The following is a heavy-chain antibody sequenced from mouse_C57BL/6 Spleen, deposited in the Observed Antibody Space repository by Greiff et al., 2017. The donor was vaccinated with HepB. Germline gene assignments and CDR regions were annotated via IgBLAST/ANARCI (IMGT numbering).Heavy chain of an antibody. V-gene: IGHV5-4*01. CDR2: ISDGGSYT. CDR1: GFTFSSYA. D-gene: IGHD1-1*01. CDR3: ARDPGYDGSSYGYFDV. J-gene: IGHJ1*03. Sequence: EVQGVESGGGLVKPGGSLKLSCAASGFTFSSYAMSWVRQTPEKRLEWVATISDGGSYTYYPDNVKGRFTISRDNAKNNLYLQMSHLKSEDTAMYYCARDPGYDGSSYGYFDVWGTGTTVTVSS.